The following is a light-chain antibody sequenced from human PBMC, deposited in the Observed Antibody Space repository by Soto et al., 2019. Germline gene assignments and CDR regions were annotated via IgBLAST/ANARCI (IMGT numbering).Light chain of an antibody. CDR1: QSISSW. CDR3: QQYNRYSLT. CDR2: DAS. Sequence: DIQMTQSPSTLSASVGDRVTITCRASQSISSWLAWYQQKPGKAPKLLIYDASSLESGVPSRFSGSGFVTEFTLTINNLQPDDFATYHCQQYNRYSLTFGGGTKVDIK. J-gene: IGKJ4*01. V-gene: IGKV1-5*01.